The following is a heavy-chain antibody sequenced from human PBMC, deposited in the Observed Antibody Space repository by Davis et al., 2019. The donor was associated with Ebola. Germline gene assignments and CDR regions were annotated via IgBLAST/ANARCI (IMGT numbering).Heavy chain of an antibody. J-gene: IGHJ4*02. D-gene: IGHD5-24*01. Sequence: PGGSLRLSCAVYGGSFSGYYWSWIRQPPGKGLEWIGEIKHRGSTNFNPSLKSRVTISVDTSKNQFSLKLTSVTAADTAVYYCARGRDGYLNYWGQGTLVTVSS. V-gene: IGHV4-34*01. CDR2: IKHRGST. CDR1: GGSFSGYY. CDR3: ARGRDGYLNY.